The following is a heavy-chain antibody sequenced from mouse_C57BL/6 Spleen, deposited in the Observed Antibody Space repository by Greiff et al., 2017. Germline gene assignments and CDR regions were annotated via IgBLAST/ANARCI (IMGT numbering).Heavy chain of an antibody. D-gene: IGHD2-2*01. J-gene: IGHJ3*01. CDR1: GYTFTDYN. CDR2: INPNNGGT. CDR3: ARRGGYDAWFAY. V-gene: IGHV1-22*01. Sequence: VQLQQSGPELVKPGASVKMSCKASGYTFTDYNMHWVKQSHGKSLEWIGYINPNNGGTSYNQKFKGKATLTVNKSSSTAYMELRSLTSEDSAVYYCARRGGYDAWFAYWGQGTLVTVSA.